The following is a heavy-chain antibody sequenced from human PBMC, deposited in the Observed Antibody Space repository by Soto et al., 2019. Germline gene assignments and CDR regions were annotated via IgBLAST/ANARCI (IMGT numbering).Heavy chain of an antibody. CDR2: INHSGST. J-gene: IGHJ4*02. CDR1: GGSFSGYY. Sequence: SETLSLTCAVYGGSFSGYYWSWIRQPPGKGLEWIGEINHSGSTNYNPSLKSRVTISVDTSKNQFSLKLSSVTAADTAVYYCASYYYDSSGTYYFDYWGQGALVTVSS. CDR3: ASYYYDSSGTYYFDY. V-gene: IGHV4-34*01. D-gene: IGHD3-22*01.